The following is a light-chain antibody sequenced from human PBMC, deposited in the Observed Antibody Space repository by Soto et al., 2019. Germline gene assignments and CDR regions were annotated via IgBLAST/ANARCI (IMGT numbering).Light chain of an antibody. CDR1: SGHSSYA. CDR3: QTWGTGIRV. CDR2: LNSDGSH. Sequence: QSVLTQSPSASASLGASVKLTCTLSSGHSSYAIAWHQQQPEKGPRYLMKLNSDGSHSKGDGIPDRFSGSSSGAERYLTISRLQSEHEADYYCQTWGTGIRVFGGGTKLTVL. V-gene: IGLV4-69*01. J-gene: IGLJ2*01.